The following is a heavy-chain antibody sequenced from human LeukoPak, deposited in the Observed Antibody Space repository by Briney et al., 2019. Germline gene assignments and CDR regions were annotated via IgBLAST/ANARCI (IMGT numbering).Heavy chain of an antibody. CDR1: GGFIWGYY. J-gene: IGHJ4*02. D-gene: IGHD3-22*01. V-gene: IGHV4-59*08. Sequence: KPSETLSLTCTVSGGFIWGYYWSWLRRPPGEGLVGLGYYYYSVSTNYNPSLKSRVTISVDPSKNQFSLKLNSVTAADTAVYYCARHYDSSGYWYYFDYWGQGTLVTVSS. CDR2: YYYSVST. CDR3: ARHYDSSGYWYYFDY.